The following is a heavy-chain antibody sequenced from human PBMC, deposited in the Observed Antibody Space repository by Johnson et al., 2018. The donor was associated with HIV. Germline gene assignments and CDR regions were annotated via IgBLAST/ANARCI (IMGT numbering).Heavy chain of an antibody. V-gene: IGHV3-30*02. CDR3: ASEYSYGSHDAFDI. D-gene: IGHD5-18*01. CDR1: GFTFSGYG. CDR2: IRYDVSNK. J-gene: IGHJ3*02. Sequence: QVQLVESGGAVVQPGGSLRLSCAASGFTFSGYGMHWVRQAPGKGLEWVAFIRYDVSNKYYADSVKGQFPISRDNSKNTLYLQMNSLRAEDTAVYYCASEYSYGSHDAFDIWGQGTMVTVSS.